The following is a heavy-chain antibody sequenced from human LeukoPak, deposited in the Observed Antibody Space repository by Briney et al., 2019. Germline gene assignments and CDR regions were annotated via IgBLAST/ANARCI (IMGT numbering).Heavy chain of an antibody. J-gene: IGHJ4*02. D-gene: IGHD6-19*01. Sequence: SETLSLTCTVSGGSISSSSYYWGWIRQPPGKGLEWIGTIYYSGSTYYNSSLKSRVTISVDTSKSQFSLKLSSVTATDTAVYYCARLPVAVVGDYFDYWGQRTLVTVSS. CDR3: ARLPVAVVGDYFDY. CDR1: GGSISSSSYY. CDR2: IYYSGST. V-gene: IGHV4-39*01.